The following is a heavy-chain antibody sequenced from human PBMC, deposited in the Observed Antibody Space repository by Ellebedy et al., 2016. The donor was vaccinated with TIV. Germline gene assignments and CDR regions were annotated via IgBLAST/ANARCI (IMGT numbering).Heavy chain of an antibody. CDR3: TRVEVGRSGPSYGMDV. J-gene: IGHJ6*02. Sequence: PGGSLRLSCAASGLTFSSHAMSWVRRAPGKGLEWLSIISGSGFGVHYTYYADSVQGRFTISRDNAKKTLYLQMNSLRAEDTALYYCTRVEVGRSGPSYGMDVWGQGTTVTVSS. CDR1: GLTFSSHA. V-gene: IGHV3-23*01. D-gene: IGHD6-19*01. CDR2: ISGSGFGVHYT.